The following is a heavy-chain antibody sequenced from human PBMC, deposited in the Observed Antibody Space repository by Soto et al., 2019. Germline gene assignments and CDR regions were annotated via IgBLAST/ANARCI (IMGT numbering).Heavy chain of an antibody. CDR3: AKDRAIAAPRDYYGMDV. CDR1: GFTFSSYG. V-gene: IGHV3-30*18. Sequence: PGGSLRLSCAASGFTFSSYGMHWVRQAPGKGLEWVAVISYDGSNKYYADSVKGRFTISRDNSKNTLYLQMNSLRAEDTAVYYCAKDRAIAAPRDYYGMDVWGQGTTVTVSS. J-gene: IGHJ6*02. CDR2: ISYDGSNK. D-gene: IGHD6-6*01.